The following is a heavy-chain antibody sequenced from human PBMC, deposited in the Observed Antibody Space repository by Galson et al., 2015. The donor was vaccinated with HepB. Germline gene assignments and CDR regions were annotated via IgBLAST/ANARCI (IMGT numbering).Heavy chain of an antibody. V-gene: IGHV3-23*01. J-gene: IGHJ4*02. D-gene: IGHD2-15*01. CDR2: ITRSGGNT. CDR3: AKDGVMVAANPYHLHY. Sequence: SLRLSCAASGLRFSDSYMTWVRRAPGQGLEWVSSITRSGGNTYYTESVKGRVTISRDNSKNTVLLPLNSLRAEDTAVYYCAKDGVMVAANPYHLHYWGQGTLVTVSS. CDR1: GLRFSDSY.